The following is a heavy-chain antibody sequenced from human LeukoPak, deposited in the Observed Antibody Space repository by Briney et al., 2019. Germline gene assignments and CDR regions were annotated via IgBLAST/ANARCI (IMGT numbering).Heavy chain of an antibody. D-gene: IGHD2-2*01. CDR3: AKHQLYCSSTSCLWALFDY. CDR1: GFTFSSYA. Sequence: PGGSLRLSCAASGFTFSSYAMSWVRQAPGKGLEWVPAISGSGGSTYYADSVKGRFTISRDNSKNTLYLQMNSLRAEDTAVYYCAKHQLYCSSTSCLWALFDYWGQGTLVTVSS. J-gene: IGHJ4*02. V-gene: IGHV3-23*01. CDR2: ISGSGGST.